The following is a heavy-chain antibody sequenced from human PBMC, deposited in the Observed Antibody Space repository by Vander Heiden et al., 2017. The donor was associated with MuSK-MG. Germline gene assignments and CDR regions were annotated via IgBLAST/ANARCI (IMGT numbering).Heavy chain of an antibody. CDR3: ARGGSMVRGRLNDYYFDY. J-gene: IGHJ4*02. D-gene: IGHD3-10*01. Sequence: EVQLVESGGGLVQPGGSLRLSCAASGFTFSSYDMHWVRQAKGKGLEWVSAIGTAGDTYYPGSVKGRFTISRENAKNSLYLQMNSLRAGDTAVYYCARGGSMVRGRLNDYYFDYWGQGTLVTVSS. CDR1: GFTFSSYD. CDR2: IGTAGDT. V-gene: IGHV3-13*04.